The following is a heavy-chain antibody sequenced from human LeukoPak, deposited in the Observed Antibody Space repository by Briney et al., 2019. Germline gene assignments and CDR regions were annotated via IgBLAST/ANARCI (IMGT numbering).Heavy chain of an antibody. CDR3: ARGGYSGYDFRFDY. CDR1: GFNFNTYS. CDR2: ISSGGRYI. J-gene: IGHJ4*02. D-gene: IGHD5-12*01. V-gene: IGHV3-21*04. Sequence: GGSLRLSCAASGFNFNTYSMNWVRQAPGKGLEWVSSISSGGRYINYADSVKGRFAISRDNARNSLYLQMNSLRAEDTAVYYCARGGYSGYDFRFDYWGQGTLVTVSS.